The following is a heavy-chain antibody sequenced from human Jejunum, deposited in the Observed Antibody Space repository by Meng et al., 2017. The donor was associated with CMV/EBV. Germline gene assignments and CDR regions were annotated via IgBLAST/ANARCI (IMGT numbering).Heavy chain of an antibody. V-gene: IGHV3-7*01. Sequence: SCAASGFSCSTYWMSWVRQPSGKGLEWVANMNADGSQIYYVDSVKGRFTISRDNAKNSLYLQMNSLSAEDTAVYYCARDRGGKDVWGKG. D-gene: IGHD3-16*01. J-gene: IGHJ6*03. CDR2: MNADGSQI. CDR1: GFSCSTYW. CDR3: ARDRGGKDV.